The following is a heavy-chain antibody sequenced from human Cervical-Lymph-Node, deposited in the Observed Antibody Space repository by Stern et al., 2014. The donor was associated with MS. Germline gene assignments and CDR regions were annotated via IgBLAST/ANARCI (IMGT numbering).Heavy chain of an antibody. CDR1: GFTFSSYW. CDR2: INSDGSST. V-gene: IGHV3-74*01. D-gene: IGHD1-26*01. J-gene: IGHJ4*02. Sequence: EVHLVESGGGLVQPGGSLRLSCAASGFTFSSYWIHWVRQAPGKGLVWVSHINSDGSSTTFADSVKGRFTISRDNAKNTLYLQMDSLRVEDTAVYFCARGGGPRPIDHWGQGTLVTVSS. CDR3: ARGGGPRPIDH.